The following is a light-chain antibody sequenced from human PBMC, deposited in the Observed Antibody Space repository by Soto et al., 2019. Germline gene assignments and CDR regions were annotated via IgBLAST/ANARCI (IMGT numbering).Light chain of an antibody. CDR2: DAS. CDR1: QSVSSY. Sequence: EIVVTQSPATLSLSPDERATLSCRASQSVSSYLAWYQQKPGQAPRLLIYDASNRATGIPARFSGSGSGTDFTLTISSLEPEDFAVYYCQQRSNWQGATFGGGTKVEIK. CDR3: QQRSNWQGAT. V-gene: IGKV3-11*01. J-gene: IGKJ4*01.